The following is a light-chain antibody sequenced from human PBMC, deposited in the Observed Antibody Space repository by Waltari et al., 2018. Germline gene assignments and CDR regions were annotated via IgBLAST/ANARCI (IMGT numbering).Light chain of an antibody. J-gene: IGKJ5*01. Sequence: EIVLTQSPGTLSLSPRERATLSCRASQSFSNTYLAWYQQKPGQAPRLLIYDASRRATDIPHRFSGSGSGTDFTLTISRVEPEDFAVYYCQQYVGPPLTFGQGTRLEIK. CDR1: QSFSNTY. CDR3: QQYVGPPLT. V-gene: IGKV3-20*01. CDR2: DAS.